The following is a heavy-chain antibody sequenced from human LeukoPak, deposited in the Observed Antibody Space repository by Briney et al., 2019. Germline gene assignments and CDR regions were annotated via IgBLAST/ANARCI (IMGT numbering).Heavy chain of an antibody. CDR2: GSLDGSVT. J-gene: IGHJ4*02. CDR1: GFTFRNYL. V-gene: IGHV3-74*01. D-gene: IGHD2-8*02. Sequence: GGSLRLSCEASGFTFRNYLMHWVRQAPGEGPVWGARGSLDGSVTDYPDSVKGPFPVSRQNDRNTLHLQMSSLSPEDRALSYCAREFHTGGPPLRYFDSWGQGTQVIVS. CDR3: AREFHTGGPPLRYFDS.